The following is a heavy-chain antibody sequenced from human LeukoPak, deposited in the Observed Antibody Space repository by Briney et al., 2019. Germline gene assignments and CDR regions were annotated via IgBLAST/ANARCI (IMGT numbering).Heavy chain of an antibody. D-gene: IGHD2-21*02. CDR1: GFTVSSNY. V-gene: IGHV3-66*01. J-gene: IGHJ3*02. CDR2: IYIGGST. Sequence: GGSLRLSCAASGFTVSSNYMSWVRQAPGKGLEWVSFIYIGGSTYYADSVKGRFTISRDNSKNTLYLQMNSLRAEDTAVYYCASTYCGGDCYSGDVFDIWGQGTMVTVSS. CDR3: ASTYCGGDCYSGDVFDI.